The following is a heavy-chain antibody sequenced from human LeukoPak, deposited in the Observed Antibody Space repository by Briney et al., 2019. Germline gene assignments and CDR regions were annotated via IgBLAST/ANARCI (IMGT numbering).Heavy chain of an antibody. J-gene: IGHJ4*02. Sequence: PSETLSLTCTVSGGYISSYYWSWIRQPPGKGLEWIGYIYYSGSTNYNPSLKSRVTISVDTSKNQFSLKLSSVTAADTAVYYCARSHSSSWFNWGYYFDYWGQGTLVTVSS. V-gene: IGHV4-59*01. D-gene: IGHD6-13*01. CDR3: ARSHSSSWFNWGYYFDY. CDR2: IYYSGST. CDR1: GGYISSYY.